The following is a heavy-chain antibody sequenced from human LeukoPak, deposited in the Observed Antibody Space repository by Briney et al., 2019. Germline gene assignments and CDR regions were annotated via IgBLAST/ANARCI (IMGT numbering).Heavy chain of an antibody. Sequence: PGGSLRLSCEASGFTFNTCAMSWVRQAPGKGLEWVSAISESGSGTYYADSVKGRFTISRDNSKNTLYLQMNSLRVDDTALYYCAKGVFGVNRAFVYWGQGTLVTVSS. J-gene: IGHJ4*02. D-gene: IGHD3-3*01. CDR1: GFTFNTCA. V-gene: IGHV3-23*01. CDR2: ISESGSGT. CDR3: AKGVFGVNRAFVY.